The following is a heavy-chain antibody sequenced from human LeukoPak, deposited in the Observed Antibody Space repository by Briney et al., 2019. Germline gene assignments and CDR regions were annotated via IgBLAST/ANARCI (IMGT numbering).Heavy chain of an antibody. V-gene: IGHV4-59*08. Sequence: SETLSLTCAVSGGSISIYWSWVRQPAGKGLEWVGYISYGGGTTYNASLKHRLSMSMDTSKNQLSLRLSSVTTADTALYYCARVGDTSGYFYNFDNWGQGTLVTVSS. CDR2: ISYGGGT. CDR3: ARVGDTSGYFYNFDN. CDR1: GGSISIY. J-gene: IGHJ4*02. D-gene: IGHD3-22*01.